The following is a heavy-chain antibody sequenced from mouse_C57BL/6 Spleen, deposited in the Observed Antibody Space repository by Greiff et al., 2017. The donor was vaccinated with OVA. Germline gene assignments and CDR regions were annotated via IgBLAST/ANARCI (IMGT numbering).Heavy chain of an antibody. D-gene: IGHD1-1*01. CDR1: GYAFSSSW. V-gene: IGHV1-82*01. J-gene: IGHJ1*03. CDR2: IYPGDGDT. CDR3: ARRQNYGSSSWYFDV. Sequence: VQLQQSGPELVKPGASVKISCKASGYAFSSSWMNWVKQRPGKGLEWIGRIYPGDGDTNYNGKFKGKATLTADKSSSTAYMQLSSLTSEDSAVYFCARRQNYGSSSWYFDVWGTGTTVTVSS.